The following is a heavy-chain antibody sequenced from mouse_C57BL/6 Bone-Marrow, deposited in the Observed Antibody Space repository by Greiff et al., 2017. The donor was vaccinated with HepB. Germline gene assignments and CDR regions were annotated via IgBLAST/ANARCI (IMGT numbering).Heavy chain of an antibody. D-gene: IGHD1-1*01. CDR2: IYPGDGDT. V-gene: IGHV1-82*01. Sequence: VKLQQSGPELVKPGASVKISCKASGYAFSSSWMNWVKQRPGKGLEWIGRIYPGDGDTNYNGKFKGKATLTADKSSSTAYMQLSSLTSEDSAVYFCARGGVVAHFDYWGQGTTLTVSS. CDR1: GYAFSSSW. J-gene: IGHJ2*01. CDR3: ARGGVVAHFDY.